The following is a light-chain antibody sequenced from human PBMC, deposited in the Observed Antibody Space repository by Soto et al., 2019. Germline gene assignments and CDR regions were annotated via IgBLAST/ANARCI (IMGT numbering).Light chain of an antibody. CDR1: QNITSTY. J-gene: IGKJ4*01. CDR3: QQYGSSPT. Sequence: DTVLTQSTGTLSSSPGERATLCFGASQNITSTYLAWHQHKSGQAPRLLIFGVSSRATGIPDRFSGSWSGTDFILTISRLEPEDSAVYYCQQYGSSPTFGGGTKVDIK. V-gene: IGKV3-20*01. CDR2: GVS.